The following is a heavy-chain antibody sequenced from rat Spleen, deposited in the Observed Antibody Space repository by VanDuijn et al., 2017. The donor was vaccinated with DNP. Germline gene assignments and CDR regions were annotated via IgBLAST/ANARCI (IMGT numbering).Heavy chain of an antibody. D-gene: IGHD1-11*01. Sequence: QVQLRESGPGLVQPSQTLSLTCTVSGFSLTSHGVSWIRQSPGKGLEWIAAISAGGSRYYNSAIKSRLSISRDTSKSQVFLKMNSLQTEDTAMYFCARWEGINAYWGQGTLVTVSS. CDR2: ISAGGSR. V-gene: IGHV2S8*01. CDR1: GFSLTSHG. CDR3: ARWEGINAY. J-gene: IGHJ3*01.